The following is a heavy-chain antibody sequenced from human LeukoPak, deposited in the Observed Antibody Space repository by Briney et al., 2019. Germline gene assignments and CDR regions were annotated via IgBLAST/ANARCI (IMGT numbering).Heavy chain of an antibody. CDR2: IGTAGDT. V-gene: IGHV3-13*01. J-gene: IGHJ4*02. CDR1: GFTFSSYD. Sequence: GGSLRLSCAASGFTFSSYDMHWVRQATGKGLEWVSAIGTAGDTYYPGSVKGRFTISRENAKNSLYLQMNSLRAGDTAVYYCARAVRDCSSTSCPSDYWGQGTLVTVSS. D-gene: IGHD2-2*01. CDR3: ARAVRDCSSTSCPSDY.